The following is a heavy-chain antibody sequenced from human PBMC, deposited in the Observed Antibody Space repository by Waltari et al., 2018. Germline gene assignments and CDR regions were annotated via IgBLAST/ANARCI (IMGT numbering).Heavy chain of an antibody. D-gene: IGHD6-19*01. CDR2: IYYSGTT. CDR1: GGSISSSSYY. V-gene: IGHV4-39*01. CDR3: ARHLMTNLIAVAGINWFDP. Sequence: QLQLQESGPGLVKPSETLSLTCTVSGGSISSSSYYWGWIRQPPGKGLEWIGSIYYSGTTYYNPSLKSRVPISVDTSKNQFSLKLSSVTAADTAVYYCARHLMTNLIAVAGINWFDPWGQGTLVTVSS. J-gene: IGHJ5*02.